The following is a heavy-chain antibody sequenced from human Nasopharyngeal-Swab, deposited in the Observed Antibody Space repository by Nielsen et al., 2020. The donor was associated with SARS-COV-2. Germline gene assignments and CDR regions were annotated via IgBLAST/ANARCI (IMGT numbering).Heavy chain of an antibody. Sequence: GGSLRLSCAASGFTFSSYWMHWVRQAPGKGLVWVSRINTDGTSTSYADSVKGRLTIARDNAKNTLYMQMNSLRDENTAVYYYVRGPSSGYANDAFGVWGQGTMVTVSS. CDR1: GFTFSSYW. CDR2: INTDGTST. CDR3: VRGPSSGYANDAFGV. D-gene: IGHD2-2*01. J-gene: IGHJ3*01. V-gene: IGHV3-74*01.